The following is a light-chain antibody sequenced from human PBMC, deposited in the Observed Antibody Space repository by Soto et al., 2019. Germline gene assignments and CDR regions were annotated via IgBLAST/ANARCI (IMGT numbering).Light chain of an antibody. CDR2: GAS. Sequence: SPGTLSLSPGERSTLSCRAIQIFSSSYLSCYQQKPGQAPRLLIYGASSRATGIPDRFSGSGSGTDFTLTISRLEPEDFAVYYCQQYGSSPSITFGQGTRLEIK. J-gene: IGKJ5*01. CDR1: QIFSSSY. CDR3: QQYGSSPSIT. V-gene: IGKV3-20*01.